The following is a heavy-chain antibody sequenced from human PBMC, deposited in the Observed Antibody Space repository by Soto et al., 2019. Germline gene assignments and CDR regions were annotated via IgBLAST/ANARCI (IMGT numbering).Heavy chain of an antibody. CDR3: ARDKSGGGSWYYYYGMDV. CDR1: GYTFTSYG. Sequence: QVQLVQSGAEVKKPGASVKVSCKASGYTFTSYGISWVRQAPGQGLEWMGGISAYNGNTNYAQKLQGRVTMTTDTSTSTAYMELRSLRSDDTAVYYSARDKSGGGSWYYYYGMDVWGQGTTVTVSS. D-gene: IGHD2-15*01. J-gene: IGHJ6*02. V-gene: IGHV1-18*01. CDR2: ISAYNGNT.